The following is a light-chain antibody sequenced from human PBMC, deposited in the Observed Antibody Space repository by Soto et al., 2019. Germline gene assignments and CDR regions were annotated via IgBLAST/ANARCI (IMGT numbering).Light chain of an antibody. V-gene: IGKV4-1*01. J-gene: IGKJ2*01. CDR3: QQYYSPPRYT. CDR2: WAS. Sequence: DIVMTQSPEYLAVSLGERATINCKSSQNVLYSSNNKNLIAWYQQKPGQPPKLLIYWASTRESGVPDRFSASRSGRAFTLTISSLQAEDVAVYYCQQYYSPPRYTFGQGTRLEIK. CDR1: QNVLYSSNNKNL.